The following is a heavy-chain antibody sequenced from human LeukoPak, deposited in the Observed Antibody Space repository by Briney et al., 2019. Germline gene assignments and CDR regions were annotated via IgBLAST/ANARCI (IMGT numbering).Heavy chain of an antibody. CDR3: ASYLGYCSGGSCPIDY. CDR1: GFTFSSYS. Sequence: PGGSLRLSCAASGFTFSSYSMNWVRQAPGKGLEWVSSISSSSSYIYYADSVKGRFTISRDNAKNSLYLQMNSLRAEDTAVYYCASYLGYCSGGSCPIDYWGQGTLVTVSS. V-gene: IGHV3-21*01. D-gene: IGHD2-15*01. CDR2: ISSSSSYI. J-gene: IGHJ4*02.